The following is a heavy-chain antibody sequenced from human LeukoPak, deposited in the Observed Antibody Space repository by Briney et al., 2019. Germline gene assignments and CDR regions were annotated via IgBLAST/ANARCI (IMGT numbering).Heavy chain of an antibody. CDR1: GFTFSSYE. J-gene: IGHJ4*02. V-gene: IGHV3-48*03. CDR3: AKDIVVVVAAKGPDY. D-gene: IGHD2-15*01. Sequence: GGSLRLSCAASGFTFSSYEMNWVRQAPGKGLEWVSYISSSGSTIYYADSVKGRFTISRDNAKNSLYLQMNSLRAEDTAVYYCAKDIVVVVAAKGPDYWGQGTLVTVSS. CDR2: ISSSGSTI.